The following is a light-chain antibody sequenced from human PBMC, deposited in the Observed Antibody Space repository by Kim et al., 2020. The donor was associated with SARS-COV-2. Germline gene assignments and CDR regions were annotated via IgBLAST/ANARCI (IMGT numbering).Light chain of an antibody. CDR2: DAS. CDR3: QHYDGYSGT. CDR1: QSIGNW. Sequence: GSVGDRVIITCRASQSIGNWLAWYQQKLAKGPKLLIYDASNLETGVPSRFSGSGSGTEFTLTITSLQPDDFATYYCQHYDGYSGTFGQGTKVDIK. J-gene: IGKJ1*01. V-gene: IGKV1-5*01.